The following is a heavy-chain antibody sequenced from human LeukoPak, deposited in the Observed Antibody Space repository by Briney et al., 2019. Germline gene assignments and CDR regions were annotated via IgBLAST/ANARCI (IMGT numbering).Heavy chain of an antibody. CDR2: IKQDGSEK. V-gene: IGHV3-7*01. D-gene: IGHD6-13*01. Sequence: GGSLRLSCAASGFTFSSYWMNWVRQAPGMGLEWVANIKQDGSEKYYVDSVKGRFIISRDDAKNSLFLQMNSLRAEDTAVYYCAREIAQQLDYWGQGTLVTVSS. CDR1: GFTFSSYW. J-gene: IGHJ4*02. CDR3: AREIAQQLDY.